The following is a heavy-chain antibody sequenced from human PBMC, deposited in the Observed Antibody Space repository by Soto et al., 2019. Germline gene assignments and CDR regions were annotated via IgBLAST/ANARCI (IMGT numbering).Heavy chain of an antibody. CDR2: IYYSGST. Sequence: SETLSLTCTVSGGSISSSSYYWGWIRQPPGKGLEWIGSIYYSGSTYYNPSLKSRVTISVDTSKNQFSLKLSSVTAADTAVYYCARTLGHVLRFLEWFGNWFDPWGQGTLVTVSS. J-gene: IGHJ5*02. D-gene: IGHD3-3*01. CDR3: ARTLGHVLRFLEWFGNWFDP. V-gene: IGHV4-39*01. CDR1: GGSISSSSYY.